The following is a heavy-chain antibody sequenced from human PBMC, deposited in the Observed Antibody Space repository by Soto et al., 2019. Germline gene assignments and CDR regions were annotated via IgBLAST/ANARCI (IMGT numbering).Heavy chain of an antibody. J-gene: IGHJ6*01. CDR2: ISWNSGSI. D-gene: IGHD1-26*01. V-gene: IGHV3-9*03. Sequence: EVQLVESGGGLVQPGRSLRLSCAASGFTFDDYAMHWVRQAPGKGLEWVSGISWNSGSIGYADTVKGRFTISRDNAKNTLFLLMISLRADAMVLCVCANGESRSFYDGMAVWGLGFTVTVSS. CDR1: GFTFDDYA. CDR3: ANGESRSFYDGMAV.